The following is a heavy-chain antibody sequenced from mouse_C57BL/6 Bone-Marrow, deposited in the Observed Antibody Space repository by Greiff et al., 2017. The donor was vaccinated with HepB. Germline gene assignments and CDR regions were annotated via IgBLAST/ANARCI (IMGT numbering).Heavy chain of an antibody. CDR2: ISDGGSYT. Sequence: EVQLVESGGDLVKPGGSLKLSCAASGFTFSSYGMSWVRQTPEKRLEWVATISDGGSYTYYPDNVKGRFTISRDNAKNNLYLQMSHLKSEDTAMYYCARDQDYGSSYGYFDVWGTGTTVTVSS. V-gene: IGHV5-4*01. D-gene: IGHD1-1*01. CDR1: GFTFSSYG. J-gene: IGHJ1*03. CDR3: ARDQDYGSSYGYFDV.